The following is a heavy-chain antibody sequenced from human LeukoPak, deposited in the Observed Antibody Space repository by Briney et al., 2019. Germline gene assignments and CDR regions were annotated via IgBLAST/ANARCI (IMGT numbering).Heavy chain of an antibody. V-gene: IGHV3-23*01. CDR3: ARDIAYSSGWYGGL. D-gene: IGHD6-19*01. J-gene: IGHJ4*02. CDR1: GFTFSSYS. CDR2: ISGSGGST. Sequence: PGGSLRLSCAASGFTFSSYSMNWVRQAPGKGLEWVSAISGSGGSTYYADSVKGRFTISRDNSKNTLYLQMNSLRAEDTAVYYCARDIAYSSGWYGGLWGQGTLVTVSS.